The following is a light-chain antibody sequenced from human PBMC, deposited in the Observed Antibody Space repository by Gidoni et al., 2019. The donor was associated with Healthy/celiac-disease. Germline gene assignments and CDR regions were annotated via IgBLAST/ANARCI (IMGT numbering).Light chain of an antibody. V-gene: IGLV2-14*03. Sequence: QSALTQPASVSGSHGQSITISCTGTSSDFGGYHYVSWYQKHPGKATNLMIYDVSNRPSGVSNLFSGSKSGNTASLTISGLQAEDEADYYCSSYTSSSSYVFGTGTKVTVL. J-gene: IGLJ1*01. CDR1: SSDFGGYHY. CDR3: SSYTSSSSYV. CDR2: DVS.